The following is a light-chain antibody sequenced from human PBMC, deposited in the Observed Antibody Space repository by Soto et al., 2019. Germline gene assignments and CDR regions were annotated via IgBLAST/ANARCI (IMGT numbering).Light chain of an antibody. J-gene: IGKJ1*01. CDR2: GAS. CDR3: QQYGYSPRP. Sequence: EIVLTQSPGTLSLSPGETATLSCRASQTVTSYFAWYKQKPGQAPRLLIYGASSRATGIPDRFSGSGSGTDFTITSSGMEPEDLAVYYCQQYGYSPRPFGQGTQVELK. V-gene: IGKV3-20*01. CDR1: QTVTSY.